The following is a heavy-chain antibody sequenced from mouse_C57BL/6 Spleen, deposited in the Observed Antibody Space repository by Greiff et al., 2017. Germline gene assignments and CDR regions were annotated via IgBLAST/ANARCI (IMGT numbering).Heavy chain of an antibody. CDR1: GFTFSDYY. CDR2: INYDGSST. J-gene: IGHJ1*03. D-gene: IGHD2-2*01. Sequence: EVMLVESEGGLVQPGSSMKLSCTASGFTFSDYYMAWVRQVPEKGLEWVANINYDGSSTYYLDSLKSRFIISRDNAKNILYLQLSSLKSADTATYYCARDRTEGVTTGYFDVWGTGTTVTVSS. CDR3: ARDRTEGVTTGYFDV. V-gene: IGHV5-16*01.